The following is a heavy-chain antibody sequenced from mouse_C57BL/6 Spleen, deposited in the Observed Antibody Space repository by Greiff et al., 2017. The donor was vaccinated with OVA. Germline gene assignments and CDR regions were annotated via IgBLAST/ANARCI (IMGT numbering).Heavy chain of an antibody. CDR3: ARAASSGPGARDY. CDR2: IYPGDGDT. V-gene: IGHV1-82*01. CDR1: GYAFSSSW. D-gene: IGHD3-2*02. J-gene: IGHJ4*01. Sequence: QVQLKQSGPELVKPGASVKISCKASGYAFSSSWMNWVKQRPGKGLEWIGRIYPGDGDTNYNGKFKGKATLTADKSSSTAYMQLSSLTSEDSAVYFCARAASSGPGARDYWGQGTSVTVSS.